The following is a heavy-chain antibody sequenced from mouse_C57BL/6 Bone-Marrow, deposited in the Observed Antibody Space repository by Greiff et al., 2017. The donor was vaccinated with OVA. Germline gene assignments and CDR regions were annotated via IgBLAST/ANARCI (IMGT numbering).Heavy chain of an antibody. V-gene: IGHV5-6*02. J-gene: IGHJ2*01. CDR2: ISSGGSYT. CDR3: ARLPDY. CDR1: GFTFSSYG. Sequence: DVKLQESGGDLVKPGGSLKLSCAASGFTFSSYGMSWVRQTPDKRLEWVATISSGGSYTYYPDSVKGRFTISRDNAKNTLYLQMSSLKSEDTAMYYCARLPDYWGQGTTLTVSS.